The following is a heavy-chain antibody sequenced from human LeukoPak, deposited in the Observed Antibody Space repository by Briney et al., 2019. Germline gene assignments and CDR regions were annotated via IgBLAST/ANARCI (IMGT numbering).Heavy chain of an antibody. V-gene: IGHV1-69*06. CDR2: IIPIFGTA. CDR3: ARVAWGYYDSSGYLGAFDI. J-gene: IGHJ3*02. CDR1: GGTFSSYA. Sequence: APVKVSCKASGGTFSSYAISWVRQAPGQGLEWMGRIIPIFGTANYAQKFQGRVTITADKSTSTAYMELSSLRSEDTAVYYCARVAWGYYDSSGYLGAFDIWGQGTMVTVSS. D-gene: IGHD3-22*01.